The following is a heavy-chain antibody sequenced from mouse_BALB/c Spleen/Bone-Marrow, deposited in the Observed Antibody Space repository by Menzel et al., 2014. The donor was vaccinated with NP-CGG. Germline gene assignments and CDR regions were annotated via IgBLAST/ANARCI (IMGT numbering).Heavy chain of an antibody. CDR3: ARPYYGPYFDY. J-gene: IGHJ2*01. CDR2: INPSNGRT. Sequence: SGAELVKPGASVKLSCKASGYTFTSYWMHWVKRRPGQGLEWIGEINPSNGRTNYNEKFKSKATLTVDKSSSTAYMQLSSLTSEDSAVYYCARPYYGPYFDYWGQGSTLTVSS. V-gene: IGHV1S81*02. CDR1: GYTFTSYW. D-gene: IGHD1-2*01.